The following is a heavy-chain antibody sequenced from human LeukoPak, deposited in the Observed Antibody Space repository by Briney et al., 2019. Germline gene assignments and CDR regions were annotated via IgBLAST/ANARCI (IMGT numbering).Heavy chain of an antibody. J-gene: IGHJ6*02. V-gene: IGHV6-1*01. D-gene: IGHD1-1*01. CDR3: ARQSSTDYYYYGLDV. Sequence: SQTLSLPCAISGDRVSSNSAAWNWIRQSPSRGLEWLGRTYYRSKWHYDYAESVKRRITVNPDTSKNQFSLQLNSVTPEDAAVYYCARQSSTDYYYYGLDVWGQGTTVAVSS. CDR2: TYYRSKWHY. CDR1: GDRVSSNSAA.